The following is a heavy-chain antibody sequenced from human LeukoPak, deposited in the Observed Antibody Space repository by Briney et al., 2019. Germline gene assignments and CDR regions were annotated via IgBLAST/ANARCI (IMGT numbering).Heavy chain of an antibody. CDR1: GFSLSTSGVG. Sequence: SGPTLVNPTQTLTLTCTFTGFSLSTSGVGVCWIRQPAGKALEWLALIYGDDDMRYRLSLKSRLTITKDTSKNQVVLTMTNMDPVDTATYYCAHKREQHLYFDYWGQGTLVTVSS. D-gene: IGHD6-13*01. J-gene: IGHJ4*02. V-gene: IGHV2-5*02. CDR2: IYGDDDM. CDR3: AHKREQHLYFDY.